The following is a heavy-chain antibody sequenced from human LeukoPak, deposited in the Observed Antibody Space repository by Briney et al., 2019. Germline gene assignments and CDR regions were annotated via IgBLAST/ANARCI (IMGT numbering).Heavy chain of an antibody. D-gene: IGHD4-23*01. Sequence: SETLSLTCAVYGGSFSGYYWSWIRQPPGKGLEWIGEINHSGSTNYNPSLKSRVTISVDTSKNQFSLKLSSVTAADTAVYYCASFYGGNSLYWGQGTLVTVSS. CDR1: GGSFSGYY. CDR3: ASFYGGNSLY. CDR2: INHSGST. J-gene: IGHJ4*02. V-gene: IGHV4-34*01.